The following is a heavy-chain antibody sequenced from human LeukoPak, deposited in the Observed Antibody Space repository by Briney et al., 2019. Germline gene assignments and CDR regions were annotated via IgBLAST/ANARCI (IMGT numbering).Heavy chain of an antibody. CDR3: AREVYYYGSGSYYKY. Sequence: GGSLRLSCAASGFTVSSNYMSWVRQAPGKGLEWVANIKQDGSEKYYVDSVKGRFTISRDNAKNSLYLQMNSLRAEDTAVYYCAREVYYYGSGSYYKYWGQGTLVTVSS. D-gene: IGHD3-10*01. CDR2: IKQDGSEK. J-gene: IGHJ4*02. V-gene: IGHV3-7*01. CDR1: GFTVSSNY.